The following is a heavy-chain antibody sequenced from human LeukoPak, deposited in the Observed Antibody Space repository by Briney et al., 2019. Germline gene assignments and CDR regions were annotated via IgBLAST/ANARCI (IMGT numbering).Heavy chain of an antibody. CDR3: ARDLSYGYDYFDY. Sequence: SQTLSLTCTVSGRSISSGSYYWSWIRQPGGKGLGRIGRIYTSGSTNYNPSLKRRLTISVDTSKNQFSQKLSSVTAADTAVYYCARDLSYGYDYFDYWGQGTLVTVSS. V-gene: IGHV4-61*02. CDR2: IYTSGST. CDR1: GRSISSGSYY. D-gene: IGHD5-12*01. J-gene: IGHJ4*02.